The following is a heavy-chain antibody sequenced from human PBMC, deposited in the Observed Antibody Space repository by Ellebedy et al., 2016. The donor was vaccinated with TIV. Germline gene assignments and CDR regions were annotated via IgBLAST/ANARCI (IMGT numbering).Heavy chain of an antibody. V-gene: IGHV3-74*01. Sequence: GESLKISCAAFGFTFSNYWMHWVRQVPGKGLVWVSRINSDGSITSYADSVKGRFTISRDNAKNTLYLQMNSLRAEDTAVYYCARDGIVGGPTEYYFDSWGQGTLVTVSS. D-gene: IGHD1-26*01. CDR1: GFTFSNYW. CDR2: INSDGSIT. CDR3: ARDGIVGGPTEYYFDS. J-gene: IGHJ4*02.